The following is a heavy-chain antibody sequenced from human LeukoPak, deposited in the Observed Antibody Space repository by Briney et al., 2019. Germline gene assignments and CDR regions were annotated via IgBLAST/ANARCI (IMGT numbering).Heavy chain of an antibody. CDR1: GYTFTGYH. V-gene: IGHV1-2*02. CDR3: ARGTAIWFGELLPYEYYFDY. J-gene: IGHJ4*02. CDR2: INPNSGGT. D-gene: IGHD3-10*01. Sequence: ASVKVSCKASGYTFTGYHMHWARQAPGQGLEWMGWINPNSGGTNYAQKFQGRVTMTRDTSISTAYMELSRLRSDDTAVYYCARGTAIWFGELLPYEYYFDYWGQGTLVTVSS.